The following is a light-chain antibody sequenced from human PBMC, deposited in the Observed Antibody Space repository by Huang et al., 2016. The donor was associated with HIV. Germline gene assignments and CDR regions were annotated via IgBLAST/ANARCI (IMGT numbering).Light chain of an antibody. CDR1: QSVSSN. V-gene: IGKV3-15*01. CDR3: QQYDAWPRGT. J-gene: IGKJ1*01. Sequence: EIVMTQSPVTLSVSPGERATLSCRASQSVSSNLAWYQQKPGQAPRLLIYGASTRVPGIPARFRGSGSGTEFTLTLNSLQSEDFAVYYCQQYDAWPRGTFGQETKVEV. CDR2: GAS.